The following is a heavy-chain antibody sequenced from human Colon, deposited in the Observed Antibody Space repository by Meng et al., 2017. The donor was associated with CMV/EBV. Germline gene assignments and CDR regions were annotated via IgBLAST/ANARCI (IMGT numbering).Heavy chain of an antibody. CDR1: GGSFIRSNYY. D-gene: IGHD1-26*01. CDR3: VRSTSGIYFDY. Sequence: QLQLQESGPRLVKPSETLSLTCTVSGGSFIRSNYYWGWIRQPPGKGLEWIGSVYYTGSTYYSPSFQGQVTISADKSVTTAYMQWNSLKTSDSAVYYCVRSTSGIYFDYWGQGTLVTVSS. J-gene: IGHJ4*02. V-gene: IGHV4-39*07. CDR2: VYYTGST.